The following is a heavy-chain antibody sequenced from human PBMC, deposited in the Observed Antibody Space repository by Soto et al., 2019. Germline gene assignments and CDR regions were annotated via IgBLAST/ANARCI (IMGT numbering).Heavy chain of an antibody. Sequence: QVQLVESGGGVVQPGRSLRLSCAASGFTFSSYAMHWVRQAPGKGLEWVAVISYDGSNKYYADSVKGRFTISRDNSKNTLYLQRNSLRAEDTAVYYCARDGCSSTSCYGAFDIWGQGTMVTVSS. D-gene: IGHD2-2*01. J-gene: IGHJ3*02. CDR2: ISYDGSNK. CDR3: ARDGCSSTSCYGAFDI. V-gene: IGHV3-30-3*01. CDR1: GFTFSSYA.